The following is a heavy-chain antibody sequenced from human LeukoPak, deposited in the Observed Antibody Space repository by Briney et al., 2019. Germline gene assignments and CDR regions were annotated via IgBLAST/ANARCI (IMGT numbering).Heavy chain of an antibody. CDR2: IYYSGST. V-gene: IGHV4-39*01. CDR1: GGSISSSNYY. D-gene: IGHD4-17*01. J-gene: IGHJ4*02. CDR3: AIQAGDGDYPPLFDGGLY. Sequence: KPSETLSLTCTVSGGSISSSNYYWGWIRQPPGKGLEWIGSIYYSGSTYYNPSLKSRVTISVDTSKNQFSLKLSSVTAADTAVYYCAIQAGDGDYPPLFDGGLYWGQGTLVTVSS.